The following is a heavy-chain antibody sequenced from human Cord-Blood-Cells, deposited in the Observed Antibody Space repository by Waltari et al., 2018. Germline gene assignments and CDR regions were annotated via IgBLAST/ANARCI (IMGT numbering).Heavy chain of an antibody. Sequence: EVQLVESGGGLVKPGRSLRLSCTASGLTFGDYAMSWFRQAPGKGLEWVGFIRSKAYGGTTEYAASVKGRFTISRDDSKSIAYLQMNSLKTEDTAVYYCTRSPGPLRFLEWYFDYWGQGTLVTVSS. V-gene: IGHV3-49*05. CDR3: TRSPGPLRFLEWYFDY. J-gene: IGHJ4*02. CDR2: IRSKAYGGTT. CDR1: GLTFGDYA. D-gene: IGHD3-3*01.